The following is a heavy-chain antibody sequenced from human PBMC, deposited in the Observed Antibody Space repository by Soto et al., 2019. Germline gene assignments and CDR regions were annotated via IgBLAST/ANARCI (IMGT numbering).Heavy chain of an antibody. CDR3: ARADYDILSYYYYYGMDV. V-gene: IGHV3-30-3*01. Sequence: GGSLRLSCAASGFTFSSYAMHWVRQAPGKGLEWVAVISYDGSNKYYADSVKGRFTISRDNSKNTLYLQMNSLRAEDTAVYYCARADYDILSYYYYYGMDVWGQETTVTVSS. D-gene: IGHD3-9*01. J-gene: IGHJ6*02. CDR1: GFTFSSYA. CDR2: ISYDGSNK.